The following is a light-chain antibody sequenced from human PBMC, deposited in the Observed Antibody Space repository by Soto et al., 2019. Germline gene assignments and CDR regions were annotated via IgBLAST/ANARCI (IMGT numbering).Light chain of an antibody. J-gene: IGKJ1*01. CDR2: ATS. Sequence: DTQMTQPPSSLSASVGVRISITCRASQTVSTYLNWYQQKPGKAPTLLISATSTLQSGVPSRFSGSGSGTEFTLTITSLQPEDFATYYCQQTYTTPRTFGQGTKVDIK. CDR1: QTVSTY. V-gene: IGKV1-39*01. CDR3: QQTYTTPRT.